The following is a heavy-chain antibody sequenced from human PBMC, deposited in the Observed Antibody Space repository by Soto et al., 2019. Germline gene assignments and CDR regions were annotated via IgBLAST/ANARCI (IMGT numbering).Heavy chain of an antibody. D-gene: IGHD4-17*01. CDR1: GFTFSSYA. CDR3: ARDYGDSRYDY. CDR2: ISYDGSNK. J-gene: IGHJ4*02. Sequence: GGSLRLSCAASGFTFSSYAMHWVRQAPGKGLEWVAVISYDGSNKYYADSVKGRFTISRDNSKNTLYLQMNSLRAEDTAVYYCARDYGDSRYDYWGQGTLVTVSS. V-gene: IGHV3-30-3*01.